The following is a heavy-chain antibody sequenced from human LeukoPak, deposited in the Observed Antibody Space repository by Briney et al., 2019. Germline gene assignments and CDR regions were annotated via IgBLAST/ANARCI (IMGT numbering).Heavy chain of an antibody. J-gene: IGHJ4*02. CDR2: IDDTSGAI. CDR3: ARSSISSSYTY. Sequence: GGSLRLSCEASGFTFSDYGMNWVRQSPGKGLEWISYIDDTSGAIYYADSVKGRFAISRDNAKNSLYRQMNSLRAEDTAVYYCARSSISSSYTYWGQGTLVTVSS. D-gene: IGHD2-2*02. V-gene: IGHV3-48*04. CDR1: GFTFSDYG.